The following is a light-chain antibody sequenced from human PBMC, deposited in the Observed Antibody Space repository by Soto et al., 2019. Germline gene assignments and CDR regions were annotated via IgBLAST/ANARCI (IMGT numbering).Light chain of an antibody. Sequence: EIVLTQSPGTLSLSPGERATLSCRASQSVGGSYLAWFQQKPGQAPRLLIYVASTRATGVPDRFSGSGSATDFSLTINRLEPEDFAVYYCQHYGSSSWTFGQGTKVEIK. J-gene: IGKJ1*01. V-gene: IGKV3-20*01. CDR1: QSVGGSY. CDR2: VAS. CDR3: QHYGSSSWT.